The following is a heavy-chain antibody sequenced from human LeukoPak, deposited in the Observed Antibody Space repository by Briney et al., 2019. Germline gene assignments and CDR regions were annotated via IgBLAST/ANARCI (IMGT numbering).Heavy chain of an antibody. CDR2: ISGAGTTI. Sequence: PGGSLRLSCTASGFTFSTNGMNWVRQAPGKGLEWVSYISGAGTTIYYANSVRGRLTISRDNAKDSLFLQMNGLTADDTAVYYCARPRLDSYFGYWGQGSVVVVSS. D-gene: IGHD6-6*01. V-gene: IGHV3-48*03. CDR3: ARPRLDSYFGY. J-gene: IGHJ4*02. CDR1: GFTFSTNG.